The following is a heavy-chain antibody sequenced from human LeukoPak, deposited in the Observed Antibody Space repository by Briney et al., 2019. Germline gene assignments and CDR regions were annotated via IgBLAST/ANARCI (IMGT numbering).Heavy chain of an antibody. CDR1: GGSFNNYY. Sequence: SQTLSLTCTVSGGSFNNYYWSWTRQPPGKGLEWIGEINHSGSTNYNPSLKSRVTISVDTSKNQFSLKLSSVTAADTAVYYCARLVDTALVFDYWGQGTLVTVSS. D-gene: IGHD5-18*01. CDR3: ARLVDTALVFDY. J-gene: IGHJ4*02. CDR2: INHSGST. V-gene: IGHV4-34*01.